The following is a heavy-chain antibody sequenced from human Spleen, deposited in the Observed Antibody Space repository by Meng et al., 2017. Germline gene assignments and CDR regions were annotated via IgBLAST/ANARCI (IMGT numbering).Heavy chain of an antibody. J-gene: IGHJ6*02. D-gene: IGHD7-27*01. CDR3: AKRGNWDPWYYYYGLDV. V-gene: IGHV3-23*01. CDR1: GFTFSSYA. CDR2: ISGSGGST. Sequence: GESLKISCAASGFTFSSYAMRWVRQAPGKGLEWVSDISGSGGSTYYADSLKGRFTISRDNSKGTLYLQMNSLRAEDTAVYYCAKRGNWDPWYYYYGLDVWGQGTTVTVSS.